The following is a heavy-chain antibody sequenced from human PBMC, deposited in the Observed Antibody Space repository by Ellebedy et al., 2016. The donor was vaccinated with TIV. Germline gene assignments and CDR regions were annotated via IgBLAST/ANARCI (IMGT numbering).Heavy chain of an antibody. CDR2: INPSGGTT. Sequence: AASVKVSCKASGGTFSTYGITWVRQAPGQGLEWMGIINPSGGTTSYAQKFQGRVTMTRDTSTSTVYVELSSLRSEDTAVYYCAISALGRYSSSWDAFDIWGQGTMVTVSS. J-gene: IGHJ3*02. CDR1: GGTFSTYG. D-gene: IGHD6-13*01. CDR3: AISALGRYSSSWDAFDI. V-gene: IGHV1-46*03.